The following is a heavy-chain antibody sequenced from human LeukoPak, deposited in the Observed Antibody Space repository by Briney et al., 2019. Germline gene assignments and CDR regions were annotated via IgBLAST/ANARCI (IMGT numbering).Heavy chain of an antibody. CDR3: ARDRSGYYDSSGYYHPTEYFQH. V-gene: IGHV3-21*01. D-gene: IGHD3-22*01. Sequence: PGGSLRLSCAASGFTFSSYSMNWVRQAPGKGLEWVSSISSSSYIYYADSVKGRFTISRDNAKNSLYLQMNSLRAEDTAVYYCARDRSGYYDSSGYYHPTEYFQHWGQGTLVTVSS. J-gene: IGHJ1*01. CDR1: GFTFSSYS. CDR2: ISSSSYI.